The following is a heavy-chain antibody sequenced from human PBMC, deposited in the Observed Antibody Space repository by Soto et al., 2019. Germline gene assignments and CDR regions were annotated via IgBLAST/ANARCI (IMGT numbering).Heavy chain of an antibody. CDR3: ARGPDY. Sequence: QLQLQESGSGLVKPSQTLSLTCAVSGGSISSGGYSWSWIRQPPGQGLEWIAYIYHSVRTYYNPSLKGRVTISVDRSKNQFSLRRSSVTAADTAVYYCARGPDYWGQGTLVTVSS. V-gene: IGHV4-30-2*01. CDR1: GGSISSGGYS. J-gene: IGHJ4*02. CDR2: IYHSVRT.